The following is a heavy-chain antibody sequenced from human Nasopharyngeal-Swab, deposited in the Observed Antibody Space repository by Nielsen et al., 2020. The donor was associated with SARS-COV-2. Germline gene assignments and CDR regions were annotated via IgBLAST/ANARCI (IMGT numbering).Heavy chain of an antibody. J-gene: IGHJ6*02. Sequence: GGSLRLSCKGSGYSFTSYWISWVRQMPGKGLEWMGRIDPSDSYTNYSPSFQGHVTISADKSISTAYLQWSSLKASDTAMYYCARPNYCSGGSCYAQNYYYYYGMDVWGQGTTVTVSS. CDR2: IDPSDSYT. V-gene: IGHV5-10-1*01. D-gene: IGHD2-15*01. CDR3: ARPNYCSGGSCYAQNYYYYYGMDV. CDR1: GYSFTSYW.